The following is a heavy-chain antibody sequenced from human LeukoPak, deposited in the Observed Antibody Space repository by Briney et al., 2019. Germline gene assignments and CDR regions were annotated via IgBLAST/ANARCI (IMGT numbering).Heavy chain of an antibody. CDR1: GLTFSNYW. V-gene: IGHV3-74*01. D-gene: IGHD3-22*01. CDR2: INSDGINT. J-gene: IGHJ4*02. Sequence: GGSLRLSCAASGLTFSNYWMHWVRQAPGKGLVWVSRINSDGINTSYADSVKGRFTISRDNAKNTLNLQMNSLRAEDTAVYYCARDYGEYYYDSSGYYGGFDYWGQGTLVTVSS. CDR3: ARDYGEYYYDSSGYYGGFDY.